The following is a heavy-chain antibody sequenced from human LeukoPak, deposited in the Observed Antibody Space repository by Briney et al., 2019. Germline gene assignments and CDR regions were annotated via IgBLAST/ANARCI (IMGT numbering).Heavy chain of an antibody. V-gene: IGHV3-7*03. CDR3: ARERPIVADVDLDY. CDR1: GFTFRSYW. CDR2: IKQDGSEK. J-gene: IGHJ4*02. Sequence: PGGSLRLSCAASGFTFRSYWMSWVRQAPGKALEWVANIKQDGSEKYYVDSVKGRFTISRDNAKNSLYLQMNSLRAEDTAVYYCARERPIVADVDLDYWGQGTLVTVSS. D-gene: IGHD5-12*01.